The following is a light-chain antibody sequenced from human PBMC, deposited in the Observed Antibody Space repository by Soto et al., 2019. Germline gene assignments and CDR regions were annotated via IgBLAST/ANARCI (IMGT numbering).Light chain of an antibody. CDR2: DDN. Sequence: QSVLAQPPSVSADPGQKVTISCSGSSSNIGGNSVSWYQQLPGTAPKLLIYDDNKRPSGIPDRISGSKSGTSATLGITGSQTGDEADYYCGSWDSSLSAYVFGTGTKVTVL. V-gene: IGLV1-51*01. J-gene: IGLJ1*01. CDR3: GSWDSSLSAYV. CDR1: SSNIGGNS.